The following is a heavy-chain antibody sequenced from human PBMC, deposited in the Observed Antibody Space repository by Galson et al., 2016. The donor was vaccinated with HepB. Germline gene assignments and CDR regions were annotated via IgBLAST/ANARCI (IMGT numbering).Heavy chain of an antibody. D-gene: IGHD2-21*02. Sequence: CAISGDSVSSNGATWNWIRQSPSRGLEWLGRTYYRSRWINNYAESVKSRIIITPDTSKNQFSLHLDSVTPEDTALYYCARKTHGGDYDENWGQGTLVTVSA. J-gene: IGHJ1*01. V-gene: IGHV6-1*01. CDR1: GDSVSSNGAT. CDR2: TYYRSRWIN. CDR3: ARKTHGGDYDEN.